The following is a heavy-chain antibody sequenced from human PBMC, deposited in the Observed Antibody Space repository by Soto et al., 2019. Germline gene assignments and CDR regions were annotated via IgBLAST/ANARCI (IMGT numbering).Heavy chain of an antibody. CDR1: GGTFSSYA. Sequence: QVQLVQSGAEVKKPGSSVKVSCKASGGTFSSYAISWVRQAPGQGREWMGGIIPIFGTAHYAQKFQGRVTITADESTSTAYMELSSLRPEDTAVYYCARPAARGGNHYYDYYGMDVWGQGATVTVSS. V-gene: IGHV1-69*01. CDR2: IIPIFGTA. J-gene: IGHJ6*02. D-gene: IGHD6-6*01. CDR3: ARPAARGGNHYYDYYGMDV.